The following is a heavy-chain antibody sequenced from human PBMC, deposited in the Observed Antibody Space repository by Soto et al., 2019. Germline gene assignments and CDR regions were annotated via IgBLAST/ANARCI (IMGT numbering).Heavy chain of an antibody. V-gene: IGHV3-23*01. CDR1: GFTFYNYA. CDR2: ISSGGGGT. Sequence: PGGSLRLSCAASGFTFYNYAMSWVRQAPGKGLEWVSGISSGGGGTYYADSVKGRFTISRDNSKNTLYLQMNSLRAEDTAVYYCAKSGGTRGYFDYWGQGTLVTVSS. CDR3: AKSGGTRGYFDY. D-gene: IGHD5-12*01. J-gene: IGHJ4*02.